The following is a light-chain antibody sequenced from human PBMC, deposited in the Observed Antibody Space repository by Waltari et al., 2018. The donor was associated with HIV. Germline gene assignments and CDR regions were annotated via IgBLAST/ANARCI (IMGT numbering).Light chain of an antibody. CDR2: GNS. Sequence: QSVLTQPPSVSGAPGQRVTISCTGSSPNIGAGYDVHWYQQLPGTAPKLLIYGNSNRPSGVPDRFSGSKSGTSASLTVSGLQAEDEADYYCSSYAGSNNLVFGGGTKLTVL. CDR1: SPNIGAGYD. V-gene: IGLV1-40*01. CDR3: SSYAGSNNLV. J-gene: IGLJ2*01.